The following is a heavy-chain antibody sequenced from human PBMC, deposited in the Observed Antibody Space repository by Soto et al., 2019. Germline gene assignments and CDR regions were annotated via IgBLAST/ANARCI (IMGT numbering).Heavy chain of an antibody. V-gene: IGHV1-46*01. CDR3: ARAFPPQHPLLSGSYINAPFDY. Sequence: ASVKVSCKASGYTFTSYYMHWVRQAPGQGLEWMGIINPSGGSTSYAQKFQGRVTMTRDTSKNQFSLKLSSVTAADTAVYYCARAFPPQHPLLSGSYINAPFDYWGQGTLVTVSS. D-gene: IGHD1-26*01. J-gene: IGHJ4*02. CDR1: GYTFTSYY. CDR2: INPSGGST.